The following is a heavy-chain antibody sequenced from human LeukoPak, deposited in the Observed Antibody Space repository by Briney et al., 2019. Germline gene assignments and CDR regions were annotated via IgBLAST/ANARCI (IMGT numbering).Heavy chain of an antibody. J-gene: IGHJ5*02. CDR1: GYTFTGYY. Sequence: GASVKVSCKASGYTFTGYYMHWVRQAPGQGLEWMGWINPNSGGTNYAQKFQGWVTMTRDTSISTAYMELSRLRSDDTAVYYCARAGEYSGYDTHPQYNWFDPWGQGTLVTVSS. CDR3: ARAGEYSGYDTHPQYNWFDP. D-gene: IGHD5-12*01. V-gene: IGHV1-2*04. CDR2: INPNSGGT.